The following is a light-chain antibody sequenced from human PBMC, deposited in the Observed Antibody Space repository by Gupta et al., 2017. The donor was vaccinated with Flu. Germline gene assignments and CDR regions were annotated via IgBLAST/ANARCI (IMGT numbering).Light chain of an antibody. Sequence: WTASNANSGGGYAVSWYQQRPGTAPALLIYGRRDRPSGIPDRFSGTKSGTSASLAITGLQTEDEADYYWKSKDIRGTREVFGGGTKLTVL. CDR2: GRR. V-gene: IGLV1-40*01. J-gene: IGLJ2*01. CDR3: KSKDIRGTREV. CDR1: NANSGGGYA.